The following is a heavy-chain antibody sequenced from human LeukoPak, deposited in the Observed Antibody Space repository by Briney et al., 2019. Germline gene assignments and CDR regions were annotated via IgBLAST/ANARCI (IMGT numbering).Heavy chain of an antibody. CDR1: GYTFIGYY. D-gene: IGHD5-18*01. CDR2: INPNSGGT. Sequence: ASVKVSCKASGYTFIGYYMHWVRQAPGQGLEWMGWINPNSGGTSYTQKFQGRVTVTRDTSINTAYMELSRLRSDDTAVYYCAREGGGYDYAFRYWGQGTLVTVSS. V-gene: IGHV1-2*02. J-gene: IGHJ4*02. CDR3: AREGGGYDYAFRY.